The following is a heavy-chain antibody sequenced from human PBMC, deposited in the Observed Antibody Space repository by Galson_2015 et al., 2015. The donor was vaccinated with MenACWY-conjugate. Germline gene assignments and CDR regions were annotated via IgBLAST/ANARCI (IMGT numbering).Heavy chain of an antibody. J-gene: IGHJ5*02. CDR3: AERQWLVP. CDR1: GFDFSSNS. Sequence: SLRLSCAASGFDFSSNSMTWVRQAPGKGLEWISYISNGGRRIYYADSVKGRFTISRDNAKNALYLQMNSLRAEDTAVYYCAERQWLVPWGQGTLVTVSS. CDR2: ISNGGRRI. D-gene: IGHD6-19*01. V-gene: IGHV3-48*01.